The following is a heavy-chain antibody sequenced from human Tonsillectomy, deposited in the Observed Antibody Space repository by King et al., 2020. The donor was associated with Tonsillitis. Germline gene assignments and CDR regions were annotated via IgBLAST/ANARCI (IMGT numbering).Heavy chain of an antibody. CDR2: IYYSGST. Sequence: QLQESGPGLVKPSQTLSLTCAVSGGSISSGGYSWSWIRQPPGKGLEWIGYIYYSGSTYYNPSLKSRVTISVDTSKNQFSLKPSSVTAADTAVYYCARAQLYYDILTGYSKVPWYFDLWGRGTLVTVSS. V-gene: IGHV4-30-4*07. CDR3: ARAQLYYDILTGYSKVPWYFDL. CDR1: GGSISSGGYS. D-gene: IGHD3-9*01. J-gene: IGHJ2*01.